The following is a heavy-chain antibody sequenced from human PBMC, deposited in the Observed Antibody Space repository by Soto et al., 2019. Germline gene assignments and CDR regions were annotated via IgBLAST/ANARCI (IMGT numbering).Heavy chain of an antibody. J-gene: IGHJ5*02. D-gene: IGHD1-1*01. V-gene: IGHV3-48*01. CDR3: ASDGTGGALAGS. CDR1: GFTFSNYN. CDR2: IGNSGTAI. Sequence: EVQLVASGGGLVQPGGSLRLSCAASGFTFSNYNLNWVRQAPGKGPEWVSFIGNSGTAISYTDSVEGRFTVSRDNAKNSVYLQTNSLRVEDTAVYYCASDGTGGALAGSWGQGTLVTVSS.